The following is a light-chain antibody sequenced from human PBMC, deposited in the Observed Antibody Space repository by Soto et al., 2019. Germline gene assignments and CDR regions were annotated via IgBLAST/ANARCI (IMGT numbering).Light chain of an antibody. V-gene: IGKV1-5*01. CDR1: QNINRR. CDR3: HQRQYWPPIT. CDR2: DAS. Sequence: DIQMTQSPSTLSASVGDRVTITCRASQNINRRLAWYQQKPGKAPNLLIYDASSLESGVPARFSGGGSGTDFTLTISSLEPEDFAVYYCHQRQYWPPITFGQGTRLEIK. J-gene: IGKJ5*01.